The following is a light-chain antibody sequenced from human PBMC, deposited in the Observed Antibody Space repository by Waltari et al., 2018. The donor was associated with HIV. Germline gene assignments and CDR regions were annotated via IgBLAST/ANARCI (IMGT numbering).Light chain of an antibody. CDR2: GAS. CDR1: QSVSNN. V-gene: IGKV3-15*01. Sequence: ETVMTQSPATLSVSPGASAPLSSRASQSVSNNLAWYQQKPGQAPRLLIYGASTRAAGIPARVSGSGSGTEFTLTITSLQSEDSALYYCQQYNNWHTFGQGTKLEIK. J-gene: IGKJ2*01. CDR3: QQYNNWHT.